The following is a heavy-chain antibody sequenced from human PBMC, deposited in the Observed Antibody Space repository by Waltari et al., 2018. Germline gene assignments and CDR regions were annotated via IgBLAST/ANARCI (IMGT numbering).Heavy chain of an antibody. CDR2: INPNSGGT. Sequence: QVQLVQSGAEVKKPGASVKVSCKASGYTFTGSYMHWVRQAPGQGLEWMGRINPNSGGTNYAQKFQGRVTMTRDTSISTAYMELSRLRSDDTAVYYCARGYCSSTSCYVDYYYMDVWGKGTTVTVSS. CDR1: GYTFTGSY. J-gene: IGHJ6*03. CDR3: ARGYCSSTSCYVDYYYMDV. D-gene: IGHD2-2*01. V-gene: IGHV1-2*06.